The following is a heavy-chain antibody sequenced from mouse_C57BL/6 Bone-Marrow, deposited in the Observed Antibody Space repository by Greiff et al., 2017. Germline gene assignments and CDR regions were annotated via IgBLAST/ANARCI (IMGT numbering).Heavy chain of an antibody. D-gene: IGHD2-3*01. J-gene: IGHJ1*03. Sequence: QVQLQQSGAELARPGASVKLSCKASGYTFTSYGLSWVKQRTGQGLEWIGEIYPRSGNTYYNEKFKGKATLTADKSSSTAYMELRSLTSEDSAVYFCAVRGYDGYPYWYFDVWGTGTTVTVSS. CDR1: GYTFTSYG. CDR3: AVRGYDGYPYWYFDV. V-gene: IGHV1-81*01. CDR2: IYPRSGNT.